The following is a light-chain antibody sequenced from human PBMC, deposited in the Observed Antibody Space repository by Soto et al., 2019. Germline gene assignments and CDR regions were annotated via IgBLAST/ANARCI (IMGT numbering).Light chain of an antibody. Sequence: ERVMTQSPATLSVSPGEKATLSCRASQTVSNNLAWYQQKAGQPTRLLISFASTRSTGIPARFSGSGSGKEFTLTISTLQNEDFAVYYCQQDNEWPLTFGGGNKVETK. CDR2: FAS. CDR1: QTVSNN. V-gene: IGKV3-15*01. J-gene: IGKJ4*01. CDR3: QQDNEWPLT.